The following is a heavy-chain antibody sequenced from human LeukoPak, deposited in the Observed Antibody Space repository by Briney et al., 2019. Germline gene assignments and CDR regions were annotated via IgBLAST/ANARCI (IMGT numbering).Heavy chain of an antibody. J-gene: IGHJ4*02. CDR3: ARGRPYDGSTYYGGIYFDY. CDR1: GFTFSSYG. Sequence: GRSLRLSCAASGFTFSSYGMHWVRQAPGKGLEWVAVISYDGSNKYYADSVKGRFTISRDNSINTLYLQMNSLRAEDTAVYFCARGRPYDGSTYYGGIYFDYWGQGTLVTVSS. CDR2: ISYDGSNK. D-gene: IGHD3-22*01. V-gene: IGHV3-30*03.